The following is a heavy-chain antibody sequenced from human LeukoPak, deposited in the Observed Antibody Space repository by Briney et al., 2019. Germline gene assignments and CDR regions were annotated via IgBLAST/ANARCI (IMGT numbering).Heavy chain of an antibody. Sequence: QPGGSLRLSCAASGFTFSSYGMSWVRQAPGKGLEWVSAISGSGGSTYYADSVKGRFTISRDNSKNTLYLQMNSLRAEDTAVYYCAKDGFVPPPHRSSSGRPYYFDYWGQGTLVTVSS. D-gene: IGHD6-13*01. CDR1: GFTFSSYG. CDR3: AKDGFVPPPHRSSSGRPYYFDY. V-gene: IGHV3-23*01. CDR2: ISGSGGST. J-gene: IGHJ4*02.